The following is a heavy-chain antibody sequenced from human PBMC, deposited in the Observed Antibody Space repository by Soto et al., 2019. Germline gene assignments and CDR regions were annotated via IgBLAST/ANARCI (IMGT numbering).Heavy chain of an antibody. Sequence: SETLSLTCAVYGGSFIGYYWSWIRQPPGKGLEWIGEINHSGSTNYNPSLKSRVTISVDTSKNQFSLKLSSVTAADTAVYYCARAPHFTYYYDSSGYGRYYFDYWGQGTLVTVSS. J-gene: IGHJ4*02. CDR2: INHSGST. D-gene: IGHD3-22*01. CDR3: ARAPHFTYYYDSSGYGRYYFDY. CDR1: GGSFIGYY. V-gene: IGHV4-34*01.